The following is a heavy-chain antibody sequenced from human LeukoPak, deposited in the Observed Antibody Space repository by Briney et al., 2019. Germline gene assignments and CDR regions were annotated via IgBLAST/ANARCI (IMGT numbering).Heavy chain of an antibody. J-gene: IGHJ4*02. CDR1: GFTFSTFG. CDR2: MRYDVSNN. Sequence: PGGSLRLSCAASGFTFSTFGMHWVRQAPGKGLEWVAFMRYDVSNNYYADSVKGRFTISRDISKNTLYLQMNSLRAEDTAVYYCARGTAAGNLPDYWGQGTLVTVSS. V-gene: IGHV3-30*02. CDR3: ARGTAAGNLPDY. D-gene: IGHD6-13*01.